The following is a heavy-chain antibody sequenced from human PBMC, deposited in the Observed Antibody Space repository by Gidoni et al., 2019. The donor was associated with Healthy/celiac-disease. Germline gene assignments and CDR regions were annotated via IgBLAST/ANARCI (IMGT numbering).Heavy chain of an antibody. V-gene: IGHV1-18*01. D-gene: IGHD2-2*01. Sequence: QVQLVQSGAEVKKPGASVKVSCKASGYTFTSYGISWVRQAPGQGLEWMGWISAYNGNTNYAQKLQGRVTMTTDTSTSTAYMELRSLRSDDTAVYYCARERGREYCSSTSCYDDYYYYGMDVWGQGTTVTVSS. J-gene: IGHJ6*02. CDR3: ARERGREYCSSTSCYDDYYYYGMDV. CDR1: GYTFTSYG. CDR2: ISAYNGNT.